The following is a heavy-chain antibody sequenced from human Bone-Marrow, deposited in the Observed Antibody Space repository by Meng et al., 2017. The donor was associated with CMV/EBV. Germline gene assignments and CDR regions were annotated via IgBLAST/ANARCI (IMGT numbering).Heavy chain of an antibody. D-gene: IGHD3-22*01. CDR3: ARSLRDIAHYYDSSGWFDP. CDR2: INPSGGST. CDR1: GYTFTGYY. Sequence: ASVKVSCKASGYTFTGYYMHWVRQAPGQGLEWMGIINPSGGSTSYAQKFQGRVTMTRDTSTSTVYMELSSLRSEDTAVYYCARSLRDIAHYYDSSGWFDPWGQGNLVNVSS. J-gene: IGHJ5*02. V-gene: IGHV1-46*01.